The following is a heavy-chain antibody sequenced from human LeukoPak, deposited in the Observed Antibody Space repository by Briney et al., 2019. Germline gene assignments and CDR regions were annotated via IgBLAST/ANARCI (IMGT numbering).Heavy chain of an antibody. CDR3: ARSGFGDSSGIFDY. CDR1: GGSISSGGYS. D-gene: IGHD3-22*01. CDR2: IYHSGST. Sequence: PSETLSLTCAVSGGSISSGGYSWSWIRQPPGKGLEWIGYIYHSGSTYYNPSLKSRVTISVDRSKNQFFLKLSSVTAADTAVYYCARSGFGDSSGIFDYWGQGTLVTVSS. V-gene: IGHV4-30-2*01. J-gene: IGHJ4*02.